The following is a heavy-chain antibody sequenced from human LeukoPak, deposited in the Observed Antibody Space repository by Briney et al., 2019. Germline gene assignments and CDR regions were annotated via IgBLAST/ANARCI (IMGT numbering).Heavy chain of an antibody. CDR2: INHSGST. Sequence: SETLSLTCAVYGGSFSGYYWSWIRQPPGKGLEWIGEINHSGSTNYNPSLKSRVTISVDTSKNQFSLKLSSVTAADTAVYYCARSNYYDDFDYWGQGTLVTVSS. J-gene: IGHJ4*02. CDR3: ARSNYYDDFDY. D-gene: IGHD3-22*01. V-gene: IGHV4-34*01. CDR1: GGSFSGYY.